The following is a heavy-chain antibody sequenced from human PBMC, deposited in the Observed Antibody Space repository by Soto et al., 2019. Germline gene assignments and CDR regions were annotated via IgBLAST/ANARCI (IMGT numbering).Heavy chain of an antibody. V-gene: IGHV4-31*03. J-gene: IGHJ4*02. Sequence: SETLSLTCTVSGGSISSGGYYWSWIRQHPGKGLEWIGYIYYSGSTYYNPSPKSRVTISVDTSKNQFSLKLSSVTAADTAVYYCARVGDYYDGSGSQIDYWGQGTLVTVSS. CDR1: GGSISSGGYY. CDR2: IYYSGST. CDR3: ARVGDYYDGSGSQIDY. D-gene: IGHD3-22*01.